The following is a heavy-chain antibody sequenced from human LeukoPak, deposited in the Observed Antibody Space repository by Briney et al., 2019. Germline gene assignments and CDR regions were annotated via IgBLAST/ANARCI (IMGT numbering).Heavy chain of an antibody. CDR3: AKDSVYYYGSGSYYNRARFDY. J-gene: IGHJ4*02. Sequence: GGSLRLSCAASGFTFSSQAMSWVRQAPGKGLEWVSTIGSSGGSTYYADSVKGRFTISRDNSKNTLYLQMNSLRAEDTAVYYCAKDSVYYYGSGSYYNRARFDYWGQGTLVTVSS. CDR2: IGSSGGST. D-gene: IGHD3-10*01. V-gene: IGHV3-23*01. CDR1: GFTFSSQA.